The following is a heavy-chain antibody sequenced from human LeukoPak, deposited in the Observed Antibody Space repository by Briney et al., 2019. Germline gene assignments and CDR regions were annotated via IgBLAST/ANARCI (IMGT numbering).Heavy chain of an antibody. J-gene: IGHJ3*02. CDR1: GYTFANYG. CDR3: ARSGFWSGYLDAFDI. D-gene: IGHD3-3*01. CDR2: ISGYNGNT. Sequence: GASVKVSCKASGYTFANYGITWVRQAPGQGLEWMGWISGYNGNTNYAQKLQGRVSMTTDTSTSTAYLELRSVRSYDTAAYHCARSGFWSGYLDAFDIWGQGTMVIVSS. V-gene: IGHV1-18*01.